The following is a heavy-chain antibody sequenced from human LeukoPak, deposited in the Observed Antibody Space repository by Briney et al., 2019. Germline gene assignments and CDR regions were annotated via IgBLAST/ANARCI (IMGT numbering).Heavy chain of an antibody. CDR3: ATETGGSKGTGTTSDRNL. CDR2: LDPEDGET. CDR1: GYTLTELS. Sequence: ASVKVSCKVSGYTLTELSMHWVRQAPGKGLEWMGGLDPEDGETIYAQKFQGRVTMTEDTSTDTAYMELSSLRSEDTAVYYCATETGGSKGTGTTSDRNLWGQGTLVTVSS. V-gene: IGHV1-24*01. J-gene: IGHJ5*02. D-gene: IGHD1-7*01.